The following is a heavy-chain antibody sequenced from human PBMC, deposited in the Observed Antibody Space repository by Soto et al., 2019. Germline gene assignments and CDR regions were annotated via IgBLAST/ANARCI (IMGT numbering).Heavy chain of an antibody. Sequence: SETLSLTCTVSGGSISSYYWSWIRQPPGKGLEWIGYIYYSGSTNYNPSLKSRVTISVDTSKNQFSLKLSSVTAADTAVYYCARDYSNYRYYYYGMYVWGQGTTVTVSS. CDR2: IYYSGST. V-gene: IGHV4-59*01. CDR3: ARDYSNYRYYYYGMYV. J-gene: IGHJ6*02. CDR1: GGSISSYY. D-gene: IGHD4-4*01.